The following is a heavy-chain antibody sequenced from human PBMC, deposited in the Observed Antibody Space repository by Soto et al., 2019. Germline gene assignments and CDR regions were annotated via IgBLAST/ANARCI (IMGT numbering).Heavy chain of an antibody. CDR1: GGSISSYY. CDR2: IYYSGST. J-gene: IGHJ1*01. Sequence: SETLSLTCTVSGGSISSYYWSWIRQPPGKGLEWIGYIYYSGSTNYNPSLKSRVTISVDTSKNQFSLKLSSVTAADTAVYYCARLGAAAGNQYFQHWGQGTLVTVSS. D-gene: IGHD6-13*01. CDR3: ARLGAAAGNQYFQH. V-gene: IGHV4-59*08.